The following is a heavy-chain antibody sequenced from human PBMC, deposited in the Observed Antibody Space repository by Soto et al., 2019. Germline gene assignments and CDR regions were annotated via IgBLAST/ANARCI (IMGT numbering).Heavy chain of an antibody. V-gene: IGHV3-23*01. D-gene: IGHD6-19*01. CDR2: ISGSGGNT. Sequence: PGGSLRLSCAASGFTFSSYAMSWVRQAPGKGLEWVLVISGSGGNTYYADSVKGRFTISRDNSKNTLYLQMNSLRAEDTAVYYCAKDSGSSGWTIDYWGQGTLVTVSS. CDR3: AKDSGSSGWTIDY. J-gene: IGHJ4*02. CDR1: GFTFSSYA.